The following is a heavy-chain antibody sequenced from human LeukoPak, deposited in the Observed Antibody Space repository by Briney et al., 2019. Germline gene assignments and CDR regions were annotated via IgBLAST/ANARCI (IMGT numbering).Heavy chain of an antibody. CDR1: GFTFSSYS. J-gene: IGHJ4*02. CDR3: ARLSSIAARRVFDY. CDR2: ISSSSSYI. D-gene: IGHD6-6*01. V-gene: IGHV3-21*01. Sequence: GGSLRLSCAASGFTFSSYSMNWVRQAPGKGLEWVSSISSSSSYIYYADSVKGRFTISRDNAKNSLYLQVNSLRAEDTAVYYCARLSSIAARRVFDYWGQGTLVTVSS.